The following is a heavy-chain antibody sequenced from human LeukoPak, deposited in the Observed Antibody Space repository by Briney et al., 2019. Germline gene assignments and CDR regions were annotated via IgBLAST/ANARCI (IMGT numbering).Heavy chain of an antibody. CDR3: ARGPYGSGSYRYYYYMDV. CDR1: GYTLTSYD. V-gene: IGHV1-8*01. J-gene: IGHJ6*03. Sequence: ASVKVSCKASGYTLTSYDINWVRQATGQGLEWMGWMNPNSGNTGYAQKFQGRVTMTRNTSISTAYMELSSLRSEDTAVYYCARGPYGSGSYRYYYYMDVWGKGTTVTVSS. CDR2: MNPNSGNT. D-gene: IGHD3-10*01.